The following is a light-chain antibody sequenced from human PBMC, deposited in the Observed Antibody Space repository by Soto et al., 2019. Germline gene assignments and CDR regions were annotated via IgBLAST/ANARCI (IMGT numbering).Light chain of an antibody. Sequence: QSVLTQPASVSGSPGQSLTISCTGSSSDVGGYNYVSWYQQHPGKAPKLMIYDVNKRPSGVSNRFSGSKSGNTASLTISGLQAEDDADYYCSSYTSSSTEVFGTGTKLTVL. CDR3: SSYTSSSTEV. CDR2: DVN. V-gene: IGLV2-14*01. CDR1: SSDVGGYNY. J-gene: IGLJ1*01.